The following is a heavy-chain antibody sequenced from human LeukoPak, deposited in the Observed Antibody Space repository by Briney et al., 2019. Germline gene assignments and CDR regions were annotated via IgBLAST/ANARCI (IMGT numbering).Heavy chain of an antibody. D-gene: IGHD1-26*01. V-gene: IGHV3-74*03. CDR3: AKDRDSGSYFDY. Sequence: PGGSLRLSCAASGFTFSSYWMHWVRQAPGKGLVWVSRINSDGSSITYADSVKGRFTISRDNSKNTLYLQMNSLRAEDTAVYYCAKDRDSGSYFDYWGQGTLVTVSS. CDR1: GFTFSSYW. J-gene: IGHJ4*02. CDR2: INSDGSSI.